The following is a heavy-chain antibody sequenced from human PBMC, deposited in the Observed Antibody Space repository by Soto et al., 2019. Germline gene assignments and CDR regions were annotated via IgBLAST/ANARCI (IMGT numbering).Heavy chain of an antibody. Sequence: AGSLRLSCAASGFTVSSNYMSWVRQAPGKGLDLVSFIFCGGCTFYADSVKGRFTISRDISKNTLYLQMNSLRAEDTFVYYCASGYCSGGSCYPYYFDYWGQGILVTVSS. CDR1: GFTVSSNY. CDR2: IFCGGCT. J-gene: IGHJ4*02. D-gene: IGHD2-15*01. V-gene: IGHV3-66*01. CDR3: ASGYCSGGSCYPYYFDY.